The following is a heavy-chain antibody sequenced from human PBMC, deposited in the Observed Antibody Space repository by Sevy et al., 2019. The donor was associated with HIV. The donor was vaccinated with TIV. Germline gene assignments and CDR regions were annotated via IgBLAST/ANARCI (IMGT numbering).Heavy chain of an antibody. Sequence: GGSLRLYCAASGFTVSSNYMSWVRQAPGKGLEWVSVIYSGGSTYYADSVKGRFTISRDNSKNTLYLQMNSLRAEDTAVYYCARERAPSSWQQRDAFDIWGQGTMVTVSS. CDR1: GFTVSSNY. CDR2: IYSGGST. J-gene: IGHJ3*02. D-gene: IGHD6-13*01. CDR3: ARERAPSSWQQRDAFDI. V-gene: IGHV3-53*01.